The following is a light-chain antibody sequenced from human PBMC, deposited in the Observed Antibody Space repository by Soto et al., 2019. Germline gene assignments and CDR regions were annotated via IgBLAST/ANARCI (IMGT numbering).Light chain of an antibody. Sequence: EIVMTQSPATLSVSPVERVSLSFRASQSVNSKLAWYQQKPGQAPRLLIYGASTRATGIPARFSGSGSGTEFTLTISSLQSEDFAVYFCQQYNNWPPITFGQGTRLEI. J-gene: IGKJ5*01. V-gene: IGKV3-15*01. CDR3: QQYNNWPPIT. CDR2: GAS. CDR1: QSVNSK.